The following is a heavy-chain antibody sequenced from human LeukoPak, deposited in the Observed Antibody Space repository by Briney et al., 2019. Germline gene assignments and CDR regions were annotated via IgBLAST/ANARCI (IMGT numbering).Heavy chain of an antibody. J-gene: IGHJ2*01. CDR3: ALYYYDSSRGWYFDL. Sequence: SETLSLICAVYGGSFSGYYWSWIRQPPGKGLEWIGEINHSGSTNYNPSLKSRATISVDTSKNQFSLKLSSVTAADTAVYYCALYYYDSSRGWYFDLWGRGTLVTVSS. D-gene: IGHD3-22*01. V-gene: IGHV4-34*01. CDR1: GGSFSGYY. CDR2: INHSGST.